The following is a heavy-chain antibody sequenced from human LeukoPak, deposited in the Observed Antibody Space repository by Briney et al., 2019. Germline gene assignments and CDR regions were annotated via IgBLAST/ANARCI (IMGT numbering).Heavy chain of an antibody. D-gene: IGHD3-10*01. CDR2: IYHSGST. Sequence: SQTLSLICAVSGGSISSGGYSWSWIRQPPGKGLEWIGYIYHSGSTYYNPSLKSRVTISVDRSKNQFSLKLSSVTAADTAVYYCAGMVRGVISMAFDYWGQGTLVTVSS. J-gene: IGHJ4*02. CDR1: GGSISSGGYS. CDR3: AGMVRGVISMAFDY. V-gene: IGHV4-30-2*01.